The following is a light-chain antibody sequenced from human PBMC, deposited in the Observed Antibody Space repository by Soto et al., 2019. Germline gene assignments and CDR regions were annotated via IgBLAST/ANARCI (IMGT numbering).Light chain of an antibody. Sequence: EIVLTQSPATLSFSPGGISTLSCRASQSISSYLAWYQQKPGQAPRLLIYDASNRATGIPARFSGSGSRTDFTLTISSLEPEDFAVYYCQQRSNWTFGQGTKVDIK. CDR3: QQRSNWT. CDR1: QSISSY. CDR2: DAS. J-gene: IGKJ1*01. V-gene: IGKV3-11*01.